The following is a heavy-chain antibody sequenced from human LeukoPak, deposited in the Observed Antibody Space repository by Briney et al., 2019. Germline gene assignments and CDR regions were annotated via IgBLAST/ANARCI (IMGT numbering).Heavy chain of an antibody. J-gene: IGHJ4*02. CDR1: GGSISSYY. CDR2: IYYSGST. V-gene: IGHV4-59*01. CDR3: ARRMEYYHGNSGYYFDY. D-gene: IGHD3-22*01. Sequence: SETLSLTCTVSGGSISSYYWSWIRQPPGKGLEWIGYIYYSGSTNYNPSLKSRVTISVDTSKNQFSLKLSSVTAADTAVYYCARRMEYYHGNSGYYFDYWGQGALVTVSS.